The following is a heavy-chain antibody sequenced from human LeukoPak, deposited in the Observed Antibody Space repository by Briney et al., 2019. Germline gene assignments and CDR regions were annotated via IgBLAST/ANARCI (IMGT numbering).Heavy chain of an antibody. J-gene: IGHJ4*02. D-gene: IGHD6-19*01. Sequence: SETLSLTCAVYGGSFSGYYWSWIRQPPGKGLEWIGYIYYSGSTNYIPSLKSRVTISIDTSKNQFSLKLSSVTAADTAVYYCARSRHSIAVAATGFDYWGQGTLVTVSS. CDR2: IYYSGST. V-gene: IGHV4-59*08. CDR3: ARSRHSIAVAATGFDY. CDR1: GGSFSGYY.